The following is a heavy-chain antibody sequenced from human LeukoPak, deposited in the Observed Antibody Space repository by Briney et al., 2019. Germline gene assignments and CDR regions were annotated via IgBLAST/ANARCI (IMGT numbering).Heavy chain of an antibody. V-gene: IGHV1-2*02. CDR3: ARENRLERRSDY. D-gene: IGHD1-1*01. Sequence: ASVKVSCKASGYTFTGYYMHWVRQAPGQGLEWMGWIYPNSGGTNYAQKFQGRVTMTRDTSISTAYMELSRLRSDDTAVYYCARENRLERRSDYWGQGTLVTVPS. CDR1: GYTFTGYY. CDR2: IYPNSGGT. J-gene: IGHJ4*02.